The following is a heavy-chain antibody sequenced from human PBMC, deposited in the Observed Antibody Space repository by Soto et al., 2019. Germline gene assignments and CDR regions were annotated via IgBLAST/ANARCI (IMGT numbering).Heavy chain of an antibody. J-gene: IGHJ3*02. CDR1: GYTFTSYD. CDR2: MNPNSGNT. D-gene: IGHD5-12*01. Sequence: GASVKVSCKASGYTFTSYDINWVRQATGQGLEWMGWMNPNSGNTGYAQKFQGRVTMTRNTSISTAYMELSSLRSEDTAVYYCARGPYELYSGYDLGSAFDIWGQRTMVTVSS. V-gene: IGHV1-8*01. CDR3: ARGPYELYSGYDLGSAFDI.